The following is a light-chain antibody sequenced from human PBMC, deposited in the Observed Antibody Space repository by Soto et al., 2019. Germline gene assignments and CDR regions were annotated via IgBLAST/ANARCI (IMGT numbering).Light chain of an antibody. V-gene: IGKV1-39*01. Sequence: DTQMTQSPSSLSASVGDRVTITCRASQSISNYLNWYQQKPGKAPKLLMFAASSLQSGVPSRFSGGGSGTDFTLTISSLQPEDFATYYCQKSYSTPRTFGQGTKVEIK. CDR3: QKSYSTPRT. CDR2: AAS. CDR1: QSISNY. J-gene: IGKJ1*01.